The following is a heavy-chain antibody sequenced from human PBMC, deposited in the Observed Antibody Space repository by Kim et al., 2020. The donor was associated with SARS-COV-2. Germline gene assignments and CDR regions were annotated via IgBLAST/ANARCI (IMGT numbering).Heavy chain of an antibody. J-gene: IGHJ4*02. CDR1: GFTFSDYY. Sequence: WGSLRLSCAASGFTFSDYYMSWIRQAPGKGLEWVSYISSSSSYTNYADSVKGRFTISRDNAKNSLYLQMNSLRAEDTAVYYCARIVVVMGFDYWGQGTLVTVSS. CDR3: ARIVVVMGFDY. V-gene: IGHV3-11*03. D-gene: IGHD3-22*01. CDR2: ISSSSSYT.